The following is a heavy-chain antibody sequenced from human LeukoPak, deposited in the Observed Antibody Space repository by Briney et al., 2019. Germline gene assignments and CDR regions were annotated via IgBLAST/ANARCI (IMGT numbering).Heavy chain of an antibody. D-gene: IGHD5-12*01. Sequence: SYISSSGSTIYYADSVKGRFTISRDNAKNSLYLQMNSLRAEDTAVYYCARDHPGGYEPFDYWGQGTLVTVSS. CDR3: ARDHPGGYEPFDY. V-gene: IGHV3-11*04. J-gene: IGHJ4*02. CDR2: ISSSGSTI.